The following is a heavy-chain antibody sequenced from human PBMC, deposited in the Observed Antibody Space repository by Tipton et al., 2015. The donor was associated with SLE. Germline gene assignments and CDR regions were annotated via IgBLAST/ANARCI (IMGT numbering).Heavy chain of an antibody. J-gene: IGHJ4*02. D-gene: IGHD3-22*01. CDR2: IYTSGST. CDR3: ASLDYYDSSGPVDY. V-gene: IGHV4-4*07. CDR1: GGSISSYY. Sequence: TLSLTCTVSGGSISSYYWTWIRQPAGKGLEWIGHIYTSGSTNYNPSLKSRVTISVDTSKNQFSLKLSSVTAADTAVYYCASLDYYDSSGPVDYWGQGTLVTVSS.